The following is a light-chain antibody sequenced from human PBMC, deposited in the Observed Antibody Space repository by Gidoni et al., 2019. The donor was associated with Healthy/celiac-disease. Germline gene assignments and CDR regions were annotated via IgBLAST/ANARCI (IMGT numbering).Light chain of an antibody. Sequence: DIVMTQSPDSLAVSLGERATINCKSSQSVLYSSNNKNYLAWYQQKPGQPPKLLIYWASTRESGVPDRFSGSGSGTDFTRTISSLQAEDLAVYYCQQYYSTSLTFGGXTKVGIK. CDR1: QSVLYSSNNKNY. CDR3: QQYYSTSLT. CDR2: WAS. V-gene: IGKV4-1*01. J-gene: IGKJ4*01.